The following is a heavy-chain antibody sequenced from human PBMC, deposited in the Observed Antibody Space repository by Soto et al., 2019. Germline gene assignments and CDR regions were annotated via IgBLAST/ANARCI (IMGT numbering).Heavy chain of an antibody. CDR2: IIPIFGTA. J-gene: IGHJ6*02. Sequence: ASVKVSCKASGGTFSSYAISWVRQAPGQGLEWMGGIIPIFGTANYAQKFQGRVTITADESTSTAYMELSSLRSEDTAVYYCASIPDYGDYRYGMDVWGQGTTVTVSS. CDR3: ASIPDYGDYRYGMDV. CDR1: GGTFSSYA. V-gene: IGHV1-69*13. D-gene: IGHD4-17*01.